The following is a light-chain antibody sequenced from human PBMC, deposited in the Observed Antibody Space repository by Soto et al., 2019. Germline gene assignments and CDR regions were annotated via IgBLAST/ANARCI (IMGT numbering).Light chain of an antibody. V-gene: IGKV3-11*01. CDR1: QSVSSY. J-gene: IGKJ4*01. Sequence: EIVLTQSPVTLSLSPGERATLSCRASQSVSSYLAWYQQKPGQAPRLLIYDASNRATGIPARFSGSGSGTDFTLTISSLEPEDFAVYYCQQYSLSPLTFGGGTKVDIK. CDR2: DAS. CDR3: QQYSLSPLT.